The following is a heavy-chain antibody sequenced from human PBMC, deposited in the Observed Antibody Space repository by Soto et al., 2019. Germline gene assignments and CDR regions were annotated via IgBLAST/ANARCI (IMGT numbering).Heavy chain of an antibody. CDR2: ISYDGSNK. J-gene: IGHJ4*02. D-gene: IGHD1-20*01. V-gene: IGHV3-30*18. CDR1: GFTFSSSG. Sequence: PGGSLRLSCAASGFTFSSSGMHWVRQAPGKGLEWVAVISYDGSNKFYADSVKGRFTISRDNFRNTLYLQMNSLRAEDTAVHYCAKEFHSWNYFDYWGQGTLVTVSS. CDR3: AKEFHSWNYFDY.